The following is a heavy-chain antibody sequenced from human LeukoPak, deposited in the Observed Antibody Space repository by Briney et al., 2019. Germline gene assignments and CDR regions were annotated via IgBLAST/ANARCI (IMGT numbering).Heavy chain of an antibody. CDR1: GFTFSSYG. Sequence: PGGSLRLSCAASGFTFSSYGMHWVRQAPGKGLEWVAVISYDGSNKYYADSVKGRFTISRDNSKNTLYLQMNSLRAEDTAVYYCAKGDYYDSSGYWVAEYFQHWGQGTLVTVSS. D-gene: IGHD3-22*01. CDR2: ISYDGSNK. J-gene: IGHJ1*01. CDR3: AKGDYYDSSGYWVAEYFQH. V-gene: IGHV3-30*18.